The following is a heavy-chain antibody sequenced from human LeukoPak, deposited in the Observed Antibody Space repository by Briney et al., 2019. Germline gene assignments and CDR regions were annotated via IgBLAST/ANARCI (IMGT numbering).Heavy chain of an antibody. J-gene: IGHJ3*02. CDR3: ARVSGPDFWSGYSKTPIDAFDI. V-gene: IGHV3-7*01. CDR1: GFTFSSYW. D-gene: IGHD3-3*01. Sequence: GGSLRISCAASGFTFSSYWMSWVRQAPGKGLEWVANIKQDGSEKYYVDSVKGRFTISRDNAKNSLYLQMNSLRAEDTAVYYCARVSGPDFWSGYSKTPIDAFDIWGQGTMVTVSS. CDR2: IKQDGSEK.